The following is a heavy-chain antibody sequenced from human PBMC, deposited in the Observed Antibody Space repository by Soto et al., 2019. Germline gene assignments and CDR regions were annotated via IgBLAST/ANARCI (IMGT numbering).Heavy chain of an antibody. J-gene: IGHJ4*02. CDR1: GFSFSANA. CDR3: ARRRLSNNDY. CDR2: ILHIGDSA. V-gene: IGHV3-23*01. Sequence: DVQLLESGGGLVQPGGSLRLSCVASGFSFSANAMTWVRQAPGKGLEWVASILHIGDSAYYADSVKGRFTISRDNSKRTLYLQMNSLRAEDTAVYYCARRRLSNNDYWGQGTLVTVSS. D-gene: IGHD1-1*01.